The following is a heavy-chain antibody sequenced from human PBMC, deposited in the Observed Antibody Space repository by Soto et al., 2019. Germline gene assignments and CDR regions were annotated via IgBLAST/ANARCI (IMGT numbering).Heavy chain of an antibody. V-gene: IGHV1-69*19. CDR3: ARVGITMVRGPPSYYYYGMDV. CDR2: IIPIFGTA. Sequence: QVQLVQSGAEVKKPGSSVKVSCKASGGTFSSYAISWVRQAPGQGLEWMGGIIPIFGTANYAQKFQGRVTITADESTSTAYMELSSLRSEDTAVYYCARVGITMVRGPPSYYYYGMDVCGQGTTVTVSS. J-gene: IGHJ6*02. D-gene: IGHD3-10*01. CDR1: GGTFSSYA.